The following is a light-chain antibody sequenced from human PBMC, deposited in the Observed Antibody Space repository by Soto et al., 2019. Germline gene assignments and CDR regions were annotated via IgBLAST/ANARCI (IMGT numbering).Light chain of an antibody. CDR3: QQYNNWPVT. Sequence: EIVLTQPPGTLSLSPRERATLSCRFSQSLSNSELAWYQQKPGQAPRLLIYGASSRATGIPARFSGSGSGTEFTLTISSLQSEDFAVYYCQQYNNWPVTFGQGTKVDIK. CDR2: GAS. V-gene: IGKV3D-15*01. J-gene: IGKJ1*01. CDR1: QSLSNS.